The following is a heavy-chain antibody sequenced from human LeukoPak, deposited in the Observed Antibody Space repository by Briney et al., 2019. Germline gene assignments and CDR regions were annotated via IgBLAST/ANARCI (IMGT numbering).Heavy chain of an antibody. CDR2: IIPIFGTA. V-gene: IGHV1-69*05. D-gene: IGHD5-24*01. J-gene: IGHJ4*02. Sequence: SVKVSCKASGGTFSSYAISWVRQAPGQGLEWMGGIIPIFGTANYAQKFQGRVTITTDESTSTAYMELSSLRSEDTAVYYCARERPEMATPFDYWGQGTLVTVSS. CDR3: ARERPEMATPFDY. CDR1: GGTFSSYA.